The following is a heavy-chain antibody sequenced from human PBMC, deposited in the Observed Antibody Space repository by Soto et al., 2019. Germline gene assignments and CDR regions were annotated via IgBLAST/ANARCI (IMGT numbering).Heavy chain of an antibody. CDR2: INHSGST. Sequence: QVQLQQWGAGLLKPSETLSLTCAVYGGSFSGYYWSWIRQPPGKGLEWLGEINHSGSTNYNPSLKSRVTISVDTSKNQFSLKLSSVTAADTAVYYCVGYYYDSSGSIDYWGQGTLVTVSS. CDR1: GGSFSGYY. J-gene: IGHJ4*02. CDR3: VGYYYDSSGSIDY. V-gene: IGHV4-34*01. D-gene: IGHD3-22*01.